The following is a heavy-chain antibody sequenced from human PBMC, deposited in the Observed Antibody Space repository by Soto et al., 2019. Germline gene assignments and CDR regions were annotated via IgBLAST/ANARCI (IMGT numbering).Heavy chain of an antibody. Sequence: PGGALRLSCVASGFTFSSYNMHWVRQATGKGLEWVSAIGTAGDTYYPGSVKGRFTISRENAKNSLYLQMNSLRAEDTAVYYCARSSDYYGSGSPKYYYGMDVWGQGTTVTVSS. D-gene: IGHD3-10*01. CDR1: GFTFSSYN. CDR2: IGTAGDT. J-gene: IGHJ6*02. CDR3: ARSSDYYGSGSPKYYYGMDV. V-gene: IGHV3-13*01.